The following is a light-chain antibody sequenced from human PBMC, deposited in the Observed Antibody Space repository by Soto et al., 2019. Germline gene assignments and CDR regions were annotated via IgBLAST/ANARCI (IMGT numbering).Light chain of an antibody. CDR3: QQSKNWPKT. Sequence: EIVMTQSPATVSVSPGERATLSCRASQSVSDNLAWYQQKPGQAPRLLIYGASTRATGIPARFSGSGSGTDFTLNISSLKSEDCAVYYCQQSKNWPKTFGQGTKVEIK. J-gene: IGKJ1*01. V-gene: IGKV3-15*01. CDR1: QSVSDN. CDR2: GAS.